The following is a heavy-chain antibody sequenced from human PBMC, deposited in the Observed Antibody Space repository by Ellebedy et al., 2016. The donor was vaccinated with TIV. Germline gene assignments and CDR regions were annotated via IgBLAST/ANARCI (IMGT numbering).Heavy chain of an antibody. CDR3: ARDADYYGSGSYYRRPRYGMDV. D-gene: IGHD3-10*01. V-gene: IGHV1-18*04. Sequence: ASVKVSCKASGYTFTSYGISWVRQAPGQGLEWMGWISGYNGNTNYAQKLQGRVTMTTDTSTSTAYMALRSLRSDDTAVYYCARDADYYGSGSYYRRPRYGMDVWGQGTTVTVSS. CDR1: GYTFTSYG. CDR2: ISGYNGNT. J-gene: IGHJ6*02.